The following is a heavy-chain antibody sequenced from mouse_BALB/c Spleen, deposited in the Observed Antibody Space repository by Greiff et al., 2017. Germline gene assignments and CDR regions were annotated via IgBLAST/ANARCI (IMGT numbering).Heavy chain of an antibody. CDR1: GYTFTSYW. CDR2: IYPSDSFT. D-gene: IGHD2-2*01. V-gene: IGHV1-69*02. Sequence: QVQLQQPGPELVRPGASVKLSCKASGYTFTSYWINWVKQRPGQGLEWIGNIYPSDSFTNYNQKFKDKATLTVDKSSSTAYMQLSSPTSEDSAVYYGTVYGYDGGVAYWGQGTLVTVSA. J-gene: IGHJ3*01. CDR3: TVYGYDGGVAY.